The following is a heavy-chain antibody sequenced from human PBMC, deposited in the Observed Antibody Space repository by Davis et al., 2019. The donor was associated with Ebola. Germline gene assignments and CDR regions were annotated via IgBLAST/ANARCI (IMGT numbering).Heavy chain of an antibody. Sequence: GESLKISCAASGFTFSGSAMHWVRQASGKGLEWVGRIRSKANSYATAYAASVEGRFTISRDDSKNTAYLQMNSLKTEDTAVYYCTSGNPDYWGQGTLVTVSS. V-gene: IGHV3-73*01. CDR3: TSGNPDY. D-gene: IGHD1-14*01. J-gene: IGHJ4*02. CDR1: GFTFSGSA. CDR2: IRSKANSYAT.